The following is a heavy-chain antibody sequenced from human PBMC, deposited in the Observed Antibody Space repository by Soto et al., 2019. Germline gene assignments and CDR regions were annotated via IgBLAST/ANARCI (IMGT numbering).Heavy chain of an antibody. CDR1: GYTFTRYE. D-gene: IGHD6-19*01. J-gene: IGHJ4*02. CDR3: AREGYAVATD. Sequence: APVKGYCKASGYTFTRYEINWVRQATGQGLEWMGWMSPNSGKTGYAQKFQGRVTMTRNTSISTAYMELSSLRSEDTAVYYGAREGYAVATDWGKGPLVTVSS. CDR2: MSPNSGKT. V-gene: IGHV1-8*01.